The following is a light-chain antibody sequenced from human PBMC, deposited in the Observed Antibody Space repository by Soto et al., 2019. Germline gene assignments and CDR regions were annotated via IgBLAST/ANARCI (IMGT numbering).Light chain of an antibody. CDR1: SSDVGSYNL. CDR2: EGS. CDR3: CSYAGSSTSYV. Sequence: QSALTQPASEAGSPGRSLTISCTGTSSDVGSYNLVSWYQQHPGKAPKLMIYEGSKRPSGVSNRFSGSKSGNTASLTISGLQAEDEADYYCCSYAGSSTSYVFGTGTKVTVL. J-gene: IGLJ1*01. V-gene: IGLV2-23*01.